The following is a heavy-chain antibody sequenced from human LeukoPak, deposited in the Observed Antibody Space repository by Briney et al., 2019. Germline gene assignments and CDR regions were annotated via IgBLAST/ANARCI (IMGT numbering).Heavy chain of an antibody. CDR3: ARGVGATIFFNY. Sequence: ASVTETFKASGYTFSGYYVHWVRQAPGQGLEWMGWINPNSGVTSYAQKFQGRVAVTRDTSISTAYMELSRLTSDDTAVYYCARGVGATIFFNYWGQGTLVTVSS. V-gene: IGHV1-2*02. CDR2: INPNSGVT. CDR1: GYTFSGYY. D-gene: IGHD1-26*01. J-gene: IGHJ4*02.